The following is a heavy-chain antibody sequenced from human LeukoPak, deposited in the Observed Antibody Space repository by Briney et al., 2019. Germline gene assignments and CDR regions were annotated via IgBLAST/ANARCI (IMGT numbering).Heavy chain of an antibody. D-gene: IGHD3-22*01. V-gene: IGHV3-74*01. CDR2: INSDGSST. CDR3: ARVRPIVVVITPSERDAFDI. J-gene: IGHJ3*02. Sequence: GGSLRLSCAASGFTFSSYWMHWVRQAPGKGLVWVSRINSDGSSTSYADSVKGRFTISRDNAKNTLYLQMNSLRAEDTAVYYCARVRPIVVVITPSERDAFDIWGQGTMVTVSS. CDR1: GFTFSSYW.